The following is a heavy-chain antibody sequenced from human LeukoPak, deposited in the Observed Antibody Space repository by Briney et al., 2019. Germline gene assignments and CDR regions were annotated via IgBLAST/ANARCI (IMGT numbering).Heavy chain of an antibody. V-gene: IGHV3-23*01. CDR2: MSVSAEST. J-gene: IGHJ4*01. D-gene: IGHD5-24*01. CDR1: GFAFNNYV. CDR3: ARNRGWQQFDY. Sequence: GGSLRLSCAASGFAFNNYVMTWVRQAPGKGLEWVSSMSVSAESTFYADSVKGRFTISRDNSKSTLHLQMNNLRAEDTAVYYCARNRGWQQFDYWGHGILVTVSS.